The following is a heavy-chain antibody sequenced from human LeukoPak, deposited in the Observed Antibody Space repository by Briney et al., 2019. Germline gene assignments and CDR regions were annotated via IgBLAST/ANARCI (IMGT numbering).Heavy chain of an antibody. CDR1: GYTFTGYY. Sequence: ASVKVSCKASGYTFTGYYMHWVRQAPGQGLEWMGWINPNSGGTNYAQKFQGRVTMTRDTSITTAYMELSRLRSDDTAVYYCASSYCSSAFRYELIDYWGQGTLVTVSS. CDR3: ASSYCSSAFRYELIDY. CDR2: INPNSGGT. V-gene: IGHV1-2*02. J-gene: IGHJ4*02. D-gene: IGHD2-2*01.